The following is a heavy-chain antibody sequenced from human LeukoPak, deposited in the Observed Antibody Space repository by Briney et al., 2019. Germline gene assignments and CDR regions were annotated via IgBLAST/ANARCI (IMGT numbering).Heavy chain of an antibody. Sequence: GGSLRLSCAASGFTFNRYNMNWVRRAPGKGLEWVSSISTSSSYIYYADSVRGRFTISRDNAKNSLYLQMNSLRAEDTAVYYCARASSWLAFDIWGQGTMVTVSS. D-gene: IGHD6-13*01. CDR3: ARASSWLAFDI. V-gene: IGHV3-21*01. CDR1: GFTFNRYN. J-gene: IGHJ3*02. CDR2: ISTSSSYI.